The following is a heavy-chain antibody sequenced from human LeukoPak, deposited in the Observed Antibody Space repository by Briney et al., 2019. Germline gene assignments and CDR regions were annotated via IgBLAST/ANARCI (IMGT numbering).Heavy chain of an antibody. CDR1: GFTVSSNY. CDR2: IYSGGST. D-gene: IGHD4-11*01. Sequence: PGGSLGLSCAASGFTVSSNYMSWVRQAPGKGLEWVSVIYSGGSTYYADSVKGRFTISRDNSKNTLYLQMNSLRAEDTAVYYCAKNRGNYYYFDYWGQGTLVTVSS. J-gene: IGHJ4*02. V-gene: IGHV3-53*01. CDR3: AKNRGNYYYFDY.